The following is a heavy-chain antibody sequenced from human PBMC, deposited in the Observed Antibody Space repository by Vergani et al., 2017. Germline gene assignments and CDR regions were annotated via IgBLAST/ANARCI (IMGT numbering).Heavy chain of an antibody. CDR3: AIEVPLSYDSSGSFDY. J-gene: IGHJ4*02. Sequence: QVQLQESGPGLVKPSETLSLTCTVSGGSISSYYWSWIRQPPGKGLEWIGYIYYSGSTNYNPSLKSRVTISVDTSKNQFSLKLSSVTAADTAVYYCAIEVPLSYDSSGSFDYWGQGTLVTVSS. V-gene: IGHV4-59*01. D-gene: IGHD3-22*01. CDR1: GGSISSYY. CDR2: IYYSGST.